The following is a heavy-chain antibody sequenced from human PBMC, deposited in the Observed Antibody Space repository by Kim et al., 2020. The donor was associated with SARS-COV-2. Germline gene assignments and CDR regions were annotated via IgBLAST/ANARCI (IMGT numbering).Heavy chain of an antibody. Sequence: GGSLRLSCAASGFTFSSYAMTWVRQVPGKGLEWVSGISGSGGKTYYADSVKGRFTISRDNSKNTLFLQMTSLRAEDTAVFYCAADPPPRAHSSAGSPDFDYWGQGTLVTASP. V-gene: IGHV3-23*01. CDR1: GFTFSSYA. D-gene: IGHD6-19*01. CDR3: AADPPPRAHSSAGSPDFDY. J-gene: IGHJ4*02. CDR2: ISGSGGKT.